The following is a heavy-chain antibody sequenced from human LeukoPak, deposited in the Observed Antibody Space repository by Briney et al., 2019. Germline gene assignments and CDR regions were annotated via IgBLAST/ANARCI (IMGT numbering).Heavy chain of an antibody. CDR1: GFTFSSYG. V-gene: IGHV3-23*01. CDR3: AKDRHAPGRYCSSTTCFPFDS. D-gene: IGHD2-2*01. J-gene: IGHJ5*01. Sequence: GGSLRLSCAASGFTFSSYGMSWVRQAPGKGLEWVSSLSGSGGSTYYADSVKGRFTISRDNSKNTLYLQMNSLRAEDTAVYYCAKDRHAPGRYCSSTTCFPFDSWGQGTLVTVSS. CDR2: LSGSGGST.